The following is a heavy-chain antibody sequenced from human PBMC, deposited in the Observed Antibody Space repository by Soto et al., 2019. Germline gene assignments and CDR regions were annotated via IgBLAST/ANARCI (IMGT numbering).Heavy chain of an antibody. CDR3: ARDTETLGPRANDALDI. CDR1: GYTFSAYT. D-gene: IGHD3-3*02. Sequence: GASLKVSCKATGYTFSAYTMNWVRRAPGQSLEWMGWINAGSGNTKYSQNFQGRVSITRDTSASTVYMELTGLTSEDTAVYYCARDTETLGPRANDALDIWGQGTMVPVS. CDR2: INAGSGNT. V-gene: IGHV1-3*01. J-gene: IGHJ3*02.